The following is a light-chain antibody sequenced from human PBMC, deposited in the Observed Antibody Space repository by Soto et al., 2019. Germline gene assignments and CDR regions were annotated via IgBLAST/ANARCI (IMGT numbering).Light chain of an antibody. V-gene: IGKV3-11*01. CDR2: DTS. CDR1: QSVSRY. CDR3: QQRSNWHIIT. J-gene: IGKJ5*01. Sequence: EIVLTQSPATLSLSPGERSTLSCMASQSVSRYLAWYQQKPGQSPRLLISDTSNRATGIPASFSGSGSGTDFTLTISSLEHEDFAVYYCQQRSNWHIITFGQGTRLEIK.